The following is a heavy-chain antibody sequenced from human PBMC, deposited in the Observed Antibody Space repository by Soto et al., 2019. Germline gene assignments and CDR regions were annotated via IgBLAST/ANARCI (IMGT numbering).Heavy chain of an antibody. CDR1: GYTFTSYG. D-gene: IGHD3-22*01. CDR3: ARDNSYYYDSSGYFETSMYYYGMDV. CDR2: ISAYNGNT. V-gene: IGHV1-18*04. J-gene: IGHJ6*02. Sequence: ASVKVSCKASGYTFTSYGISWVRQAPGQGLEWMGWISAYNGNTNYAQKLQGRVTMTTDTSTSTAYMELRSLRSDDTAVYYCARDNSYYYDSSGYFETSMYYYGMDVWGQGTTVTSP.